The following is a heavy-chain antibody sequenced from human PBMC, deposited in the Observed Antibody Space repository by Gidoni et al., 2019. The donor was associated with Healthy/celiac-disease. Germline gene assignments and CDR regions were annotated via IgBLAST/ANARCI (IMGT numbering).Heavy chain of an antibody. CDR3: ARPIFNVHYGDYRGWFDP. Sequence: QLQLQESGPGLVKPSETLSLTCTVSGGSISSSRYYWGWIRQPPGKGLEWIGSIYYSGSTYYNPALKSRVTISVDTSKNQFSLKLSSVTAADTAVYYCARPIFNVHYGDYRGWFDPWGQGTLVTVSS. J-gene: IGHJ5*02. CDR2: IYYSGST. V-gene: IGHV4-39*01. CDR1: GGSISSSRYY. D-gene: IGHD4-17*01.